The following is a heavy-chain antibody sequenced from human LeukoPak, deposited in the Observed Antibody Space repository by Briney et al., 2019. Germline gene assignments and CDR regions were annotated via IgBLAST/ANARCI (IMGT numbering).Heavy chain of an antibody. V-gene: IGHV4-4*07. CDR1: GGSISSYY. Sequence: SETLSLTCTVSGGSISSYYWSWIRQPAGKGLEWIGRIYTSGSTNYNPSLKSRVTMSVGTSKNQFSLKLSSETAADTAVYYCARAKRYSGYDYPDYWGQGTLVTVSS. CDR3: ARAKRYSGYDYPDY. D-gene: IGHD5-12*01. CDR2: IYTSGST. J-gene: IGHJ4*02.